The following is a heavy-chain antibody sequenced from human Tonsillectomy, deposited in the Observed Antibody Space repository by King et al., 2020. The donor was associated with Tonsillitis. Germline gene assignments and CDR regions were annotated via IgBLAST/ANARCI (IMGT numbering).Heavy chain of an antibody. V-gene: IGHV3-23*04. J-gene: IGHJ5*02. CDR1: GFTFSTYA. D-gene: IGHD2-21*02. CDR3: ARMDLGVVTARLGWFDP. CDR2: ISAIGGST. Sequence: VQLVESGGGLVQPGGSLRLSCAASGFTFSTYAMSWVRQAPGKGLVWVSGISAIGGSTYYADSVKGRFTISRDNSKNTLYLQMSSLRAEDTAVYYCARMDLGVVTARLGWFDPWGQGTLVTVSS.